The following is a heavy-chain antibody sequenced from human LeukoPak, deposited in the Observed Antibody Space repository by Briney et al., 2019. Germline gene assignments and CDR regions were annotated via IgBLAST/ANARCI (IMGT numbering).Heavy chain of an antibody. J-gene: IGHJ3*02. CDR3: EKDLSRDRSGYFLRSDAFDI. V-gene: IGHV3-9*01. D-gene: IGHD3-22*01. CDR2: ISWNSGSI. Sequence: GGSLRLSCAASGFTFDDYAMHWVRQAPGKGLEWVSGISWNSGSIGYADSVKGRFTISRDNAKNSLYLQMNSLRAEDTALYYCEKDLSRDRSGYFLRSDAFDIWGQGTMVTVSS. CDR1: GFTFDDYA.